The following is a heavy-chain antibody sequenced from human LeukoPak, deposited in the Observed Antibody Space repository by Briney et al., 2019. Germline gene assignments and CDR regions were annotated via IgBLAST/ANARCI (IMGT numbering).Heavy chain of an antibody. CDR3: ARRGYAYGADV. CDR1: GDSVSSNSA. J-gene: IGHJ6*02. V-gene: IGHV6-1*01. D-gene: IGHD2-8*01. CDR2: TYYRSNWYN. Sequence: SQTLSLTCAISGDSVSSNSAWHWIRQSPSRGLEWLGRTYYRSNWYNEYAVSVKSRITINADTSKNQFSLQLNSVTPEDTAVYYCARRGYAYGADVWGQGTTVTVSS.